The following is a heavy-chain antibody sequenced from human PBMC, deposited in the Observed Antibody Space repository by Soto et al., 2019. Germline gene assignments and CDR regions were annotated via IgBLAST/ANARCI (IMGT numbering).Heavy chain of an antibody. V-gene: IGHV3-30-3*01. J-gene: IGHJ4*02. Sequence: GGSLRLSCAASGFTFSSYAMHWVRQAPGKGLEWVAVISYDGSNKYYADSVKGRFTISRDNSKNTLYLQMNSLRAEDTAVYYCAGDHLAAGCFDYWGQGTLVTVSS. CDR3: AGDHLAAGCFDY. CDR2: ISYDGSNK. D-gene: IGHD6-13*01. CDR1: GFTFSSYA.